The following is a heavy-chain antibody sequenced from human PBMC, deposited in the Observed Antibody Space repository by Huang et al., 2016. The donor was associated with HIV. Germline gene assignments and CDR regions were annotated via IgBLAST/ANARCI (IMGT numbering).Heavy chain of an antibody. CDR1: GGSFSGHY. J-gene: IGHJ3*02. CDR3: ARMFKYDSGGYWGNDAFDI. CDR2: ISDSGST. Sequence: QVQLQQWGAELLKPSETLSLTCAVSGGSFSGHYWTWIRQPPGRGLEGSGEISDSGSTTYNPSLKSRVTISGDTSQSQFSLKLNSVTAADTDIYYCARMFKYDSGGYWGNDAFDIWGQGTMVTVSS. D-gene: IGHD3-22*01. V-gene: IGHV4-34*02.